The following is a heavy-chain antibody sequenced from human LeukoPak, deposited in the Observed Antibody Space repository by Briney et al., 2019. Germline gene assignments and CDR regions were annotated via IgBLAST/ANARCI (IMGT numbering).Heavy chain of an antibody. CDR2: IYHSGSA. Sequence: GSLRLSCAASGFTVSSNYMSWVRQAPGKGLEWIGNIYHSGSAYYNPSLKGRVTISVDTSKNQFSLKLSSVTAADTAVYYCARGRAFDFWGQGTMVTVSS. V-gene: IGHV4-38-2*01. J-gene: IGHJ3*01. CDR3: ARGRAFDF. CDR1: GFTVSSNY.